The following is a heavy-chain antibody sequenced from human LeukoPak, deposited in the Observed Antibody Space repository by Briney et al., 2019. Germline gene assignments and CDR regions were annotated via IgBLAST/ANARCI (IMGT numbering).Heavy chain of an antibody. CDR3: ARGMSMVRGVIGD. CDR2: IYYSGST. D-gene: IGHD3-10*01. CDR1: GGSISSGDYY. Sequence: PSQTLSLTCTVSGGSISSGDYYWSWIRQPPGKGLELVGYIYYSGSTYYNPSLKSRVTISVDTSKNQFSLKLSSVTAAATAVYYCARGMSMVRGVIGDWGQGTLVTVSS. J-gene: IGHJ4*02. V-gene: IGHV4-30-4*01.